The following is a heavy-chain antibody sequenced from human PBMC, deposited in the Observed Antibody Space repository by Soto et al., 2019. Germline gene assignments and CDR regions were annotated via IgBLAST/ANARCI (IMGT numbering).Heavy chain of an antibody. J-gene: IGHJ6*02. D-gene: IGHD5-12*01. V-gene: IGHV4-34*01. CDR1: GGSFSGYY. CDR2: INHSGST. CDR3: ARVKLLVRGYSGYGPGYYYGMDV. Sequence: QVQLQQWGAGLLKPSETLSLTCAVYGGSFSGYYWSWIRQPPGKGLEWIGEINHSGSTNYNPSLRIRVTISVDTSKNQFSLKLSSVTAADTAVYYCARVKLLVRGYSGYGPGYYYGMDVWGQGTTVTVSS.